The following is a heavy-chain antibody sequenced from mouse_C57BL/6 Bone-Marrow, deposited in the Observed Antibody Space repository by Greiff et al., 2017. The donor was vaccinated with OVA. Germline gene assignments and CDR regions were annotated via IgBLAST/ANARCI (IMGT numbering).Heavy chain of an antibody. D-gene: IGHD1-2*01. CDR2: IYPGDGDT. V-gene: IGHV1-82*01. J-gene: IGHJ1*03. Sequence: LMEPGASVKISCKASGYAFSNSWMNWVKQRPGKGLEWIGRIYPGDGDTNYNGKFKGKATLTADKSSNTAYMQLSSLTSEDSAVYFCARRVLRPYWYFDVWGTGTTVTVSS. CDR3: ARRVLRPYWYFDV. CDR1: GYAFSNSW.